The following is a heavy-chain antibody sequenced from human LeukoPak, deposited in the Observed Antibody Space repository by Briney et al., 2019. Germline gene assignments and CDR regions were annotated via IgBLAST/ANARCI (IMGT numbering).Heavy chain of an antibody. V-gene: IGHV3-64*01. CDR3: ARDLSGGGLDY. CDR2: ISSNGGST. Sequence: TGGSLRLSCAASGFTFSVSVMHWVRQAPGKGLEYVSVISSNGGSTSYANSVKGRFTISRDNSKNTLYLQMGSLRAEDMAVYYCARDLSGGGLDYWGQGTQVTVSS. CDR1: GFTFSVSV. D-gene: IGHD3-10*01. J-gene: IGHJ4*02.